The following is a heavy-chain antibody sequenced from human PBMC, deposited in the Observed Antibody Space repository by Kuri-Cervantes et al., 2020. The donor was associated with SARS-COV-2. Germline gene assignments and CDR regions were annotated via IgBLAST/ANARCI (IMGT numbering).Heavy chain of an antibody. CDR3: ARDLFYDTAYGMDV. J-gene: IGHJ6*02. CDR2: ISSSSSYI. CDR1: GFTFSSYS. Sequence: GGSLRLSCAASGFTFSSYSMNWVRQAPGKGLEWVSSISSSSSYIYYADSVKGRFTISRDNSKNTLYLQMNSLRAEDTAVYYCARDLFYDTAYGMDVWGQGTTVTVSS. D-gene: IGHD3-22*01. V-gene: IGHV3-21*01.